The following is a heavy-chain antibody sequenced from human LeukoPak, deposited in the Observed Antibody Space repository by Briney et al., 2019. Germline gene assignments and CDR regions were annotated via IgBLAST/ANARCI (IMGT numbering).Heavy chain of an antibody. CDR3: ARDAGRQQLAGGY. J-gene: IGHJ4*02. CDR2: INPNSGGT. CDR1: GYTFTSYG. D-gene: IGHD6-13*01. Sequence: ASVKVSCKASGYTFTSYGISWVRQAPGQGLEWMGRINPNSGGTNYAQKFQGRVTMTRDTSISTAYMELSRLRSDDTAVYYCARDAGRQQLAGGYWGQGTLVTVSS. V-gene: IGHV1-2*06.